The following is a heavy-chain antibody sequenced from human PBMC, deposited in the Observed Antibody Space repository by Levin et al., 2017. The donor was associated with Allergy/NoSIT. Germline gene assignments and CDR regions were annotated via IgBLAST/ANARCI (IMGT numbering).Heavy chain of an antibody. V-gene: IGHV4-34*01. CDR1: GGSFSGYY. CDR3: ARGPHSSSYFDY. J-gene: IGHJ4*02. CDR2: INHSGST. Sequence: SQTLSLTCAVYGGSFSGYYWSWIRQPPGKGLEWIGEINHSGSTNYNPSLKSRVTISVDTSKNQFSLKLSSVTAADTAVYYCARGPHSSSYFDYWGQGTLVTVSS. D-gene: IGHD6-6*01.